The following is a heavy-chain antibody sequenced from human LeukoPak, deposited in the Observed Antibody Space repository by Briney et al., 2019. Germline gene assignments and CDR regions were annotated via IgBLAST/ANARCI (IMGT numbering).Heavy chain of an antibody. CDR3: AREGGFYRPLDY. CDR2: VHLDGRT. V-gene: IGHV4-4*02. Sequence: SGTLSLTCGVSGGSVINTNWWTWVRQTPGKGLEWIGEVHLDGRTNYNPSLESRLTMSVDASENQVSLKLTSVTAADTAVYYCAREGGFYRPLDYSGQGTLVTVSS. D-gene: IGHD3-3*01. J-gene: IGHJ4*02. CDR1: GGSVINTNW.